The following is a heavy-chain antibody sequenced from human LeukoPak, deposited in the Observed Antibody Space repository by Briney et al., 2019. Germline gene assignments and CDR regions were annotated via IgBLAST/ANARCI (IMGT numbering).Heavy chain of an antibody. Sequence: GGSLRLSCAASGFTFSTYTMNWVRQAPGKGLEWVSYISSSDTYTNYADSVKGRFTISRDNAKNSLYLQMNSLRAEDTAVYYCARGPYSSGSSADYWGQGTLVTVSS. CDR3: ARGPYSSGSSADY. V-gene: IGHV3-21*05. J-gene: IGHJ4*02. CDR1: GFTFSTYT. D-gene: IGHD6-19*01. CDR2: ISSSDTYT.